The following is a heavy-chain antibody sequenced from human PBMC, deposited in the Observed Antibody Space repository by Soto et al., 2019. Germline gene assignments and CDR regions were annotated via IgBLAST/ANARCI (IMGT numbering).Heavy chain of an antibody. Sequence: EVQLVESGEGLVQPGGSLRLSCAASGFTFSSYAMHWVRQAPGKGLEYVSAISSNGGSTYYADSVKGRFTISRDNSKNTLYLQMGSLRAEDMAVYYCARGSGHLDYWGQGTLVTVSS. V-gene: IGHV3-64*02. CDR1: GFTFSSYA. CDR3: ARGSGHLDY. D-gene: IGHD2-15*01. J-gene: IGHJ4*02. CDR2: ISSNGGST.